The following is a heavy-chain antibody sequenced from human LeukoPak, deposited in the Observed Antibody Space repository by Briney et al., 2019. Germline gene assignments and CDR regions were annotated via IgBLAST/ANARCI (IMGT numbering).Heavy chain of an antibody. V-gene: IGHV5-10-1*01. CDR3: ARRPGGVLADTDFFES. D-gene: IGHD3-16*01. Sequence: GESLKISCRGSGYSFTSYWIGWVRQMPGKGLEWMGRIDPDDSYTNYSPAFQGHVTMSADKSSRTAYLQWSRLEASDTAMYYCARRPGGVLADTDFFESWGQGTLVIVSS. CDR1: GYSFTSYW. J-gene: IGHJ4*02. CDR2: IDPDDSYT.